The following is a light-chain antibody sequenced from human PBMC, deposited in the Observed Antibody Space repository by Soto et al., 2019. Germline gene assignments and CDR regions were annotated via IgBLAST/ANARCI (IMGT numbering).Light chain of an antibody. Sequence: QSVLTQPPSASGTPGQRVTISCSGSSSNIGSNYVYWYQQLPGTAPKLLIYRNNQWPSGVPDRFSGSKSGTSASLAISGLRSEDEADYYCAAWDDNLSVLFGGGTKVTVL. CDR3: AAWDDNLSVL. J-gene: IGLJ2*01. CDR2: RNN. V-gene: IGLV1-47*01. CDR1: SSNIGSNY.